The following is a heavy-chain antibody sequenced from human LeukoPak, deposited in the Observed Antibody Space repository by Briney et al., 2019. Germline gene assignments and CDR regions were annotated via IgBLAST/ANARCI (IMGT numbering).Heavy chain of an antibody. Sequence: GASVKVSCKASGYTFTSYGISWVRQAPGQGLEWMGWISAYNGNTNYAQKLQGRVTMTTDTSTSTAYMELRSLRSDDTAVYYCARGTYDILTGTSLFAYYGMDVWGQGTTVTVSS. J-gene: IGHJ6*02. V-gene: IGHV1-18*01. CDR2: ISAYNGNT. CDR3: ARGTYDILTGTSLFAYYGMDV. D-gene: IGHD3-9*01. CDR1: GYTFTSYG.